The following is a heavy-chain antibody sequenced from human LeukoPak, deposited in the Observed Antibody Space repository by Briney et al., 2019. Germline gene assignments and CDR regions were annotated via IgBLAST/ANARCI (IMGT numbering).Heavy chain of an antibody. CDR2: ISAYNGDT. Sequence: GASGKVSCKASGYTYSTYGISWVRQAPGQGLEWMGWISAYNGDTNYAQKLQGRVTMTTDTSTSTAYMELRSLRSDDTAVYYCARGPYCNGVTCYSQYFDYWGQGTLVTVSS. CDR1: GYTYSTYG. D-gene: IGHD2-15*01. V-gene: IGHV1-18*01. J-gene: IGHJ4*02. CDR3: ARGPYCNGVTCYSQYFDY.